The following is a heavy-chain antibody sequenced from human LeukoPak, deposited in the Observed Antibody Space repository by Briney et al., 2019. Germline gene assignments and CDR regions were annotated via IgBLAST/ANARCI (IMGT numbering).Heavy chain of an antibody. Sequence: ASVKVPCKASGYTFTSYYMHWVRQAPGQGLEWMGIINPTTGDTTYAQKFQGRLTMTRDMSTSTVYMELSSLTSEDTAVFYCARYGFSAVWQGGWHAFDIWGQGTVVTVSS. V-gene: IGHV1-46*01. CDR3: ARYGFSAVWQGGWHAFDI. CDR2: INPTTGDT. J-gene: IGHJ3*02. D-gene: IGHD2-15*01. CDR1: GYTFTSYY.